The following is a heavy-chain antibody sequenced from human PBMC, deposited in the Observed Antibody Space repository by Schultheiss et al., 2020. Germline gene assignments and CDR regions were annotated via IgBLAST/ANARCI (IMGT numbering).Heavy chain of an antibody. CDR2: INPKNGGT. V-gene: IGHV1-2*02. Sequence: ASVKVSCKASGYTFTDYYIHWFRQAPGQGLEWLGWINPKNGGTKSAQKFQDRVTMTRDTSISTAYMELSRLRPDDTAVYYCARDGYESGAGFFDPWGQGVKVTVSS. D-gene: IGHD3-22*01. CDR1: GYTFTDYY. J-gene: IGHJ5*02. CDR3: ARDGYESGAGFFDP.